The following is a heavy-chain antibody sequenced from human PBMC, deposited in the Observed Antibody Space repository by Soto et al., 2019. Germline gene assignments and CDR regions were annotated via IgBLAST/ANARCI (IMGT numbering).Heavy chain of an antibody. Sequence: EVQLLESGGGLVQPGGSLRLSCEASGFSFSNYAVTWVRQAPGKGLEWVSSVTVTGETTYYADSVKGRFTMSRDNSKSTLYLQMNSLSAEDTAVYHCARNGFSYAASYPYYFYVNVGGKGPTVTVSS. V-gene: IGHV3-23*01. J-gene: IGHJ6*03. CDR2: VTVTGETT. CDR1: GFSFSNYA. CDR3: ARNGFSYAASYPYYFYVNV. D-gene: IGHD3-16*01.